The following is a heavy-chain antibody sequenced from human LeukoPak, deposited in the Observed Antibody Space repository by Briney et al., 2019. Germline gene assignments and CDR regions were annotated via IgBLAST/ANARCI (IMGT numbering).Heavy chain of an antibody. CDR2: ISYDGSNK. CDR1: GFTFSSYA. J-gene: IGHJ6*03. CDR3: ARGDNFWSAYSDYYYMDV. D-gene: IGHD3-3*01. Sequence: AGGSLRLSCAASGFTFSSYAMHWVRQAPGKGLEWVAVISYDGSNKYYADSVKGRFTISRDNSKNTLYLQMNSLRAEDTAVYYCARGDNFWSAYSDYYYMDVWGKGTTVTVSS. V-gene: IGHV3-30-3*01.